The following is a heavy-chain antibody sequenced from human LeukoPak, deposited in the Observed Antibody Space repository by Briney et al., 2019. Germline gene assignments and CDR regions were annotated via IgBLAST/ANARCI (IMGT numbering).Heavy chain of an antibody. CDR1: GYSISSGYY. J-gene: IGHJ5*02. D-gene: IGHD6-13*01. CDR3: ARGYSSSWYLNWFDP. V-gene: IGHV4-38-2*02. CDR2: IYHSGST. Sequence: SETLSLTCTVSGYSISSGYYWGWLRQPPGKGLEWIGSIYHSGSTYYNSSLKSQVTISVDTSKNQFSLKLTSVTAADTAVYYCARGYSSSWYLNWFDPWGQGTLVTVSS.